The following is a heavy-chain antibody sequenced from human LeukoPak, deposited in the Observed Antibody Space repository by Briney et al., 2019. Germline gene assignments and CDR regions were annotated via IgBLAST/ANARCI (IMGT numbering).Heavy chain of an antibody. J-gene: IGHJ4*02. D-gene: IGHD4-23*01. CDR3: AKIYGGNQGGYFDY. CDR1: GFTFSSYA. Sequence: GGSLRLSCAASGFTFSSYAMHWVRQAPGKGLEWVAIISYDGINKYYADSVKGRFTISRDNSKNTLYLQMNSLRAEDTAVYYCAKIYGGNQGGYFDYWGQGTLVTVSS. V-gene: IGHV3-30*04. CDR2: ISYDGINK.